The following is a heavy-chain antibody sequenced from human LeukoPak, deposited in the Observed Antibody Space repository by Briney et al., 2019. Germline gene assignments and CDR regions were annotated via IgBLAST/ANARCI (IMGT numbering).Heavy chain of an antibody. D-gene: IGHD6-13*01. CDR2: IIPIFGTA. Sequence: SVEVSCKASGGTFSSYAISWVRQAPGQGLEWMGGIIPIFGTANYAQKFQGRVTITTDESTSTAYMELSSLRSEDTAVYYCATLYSSSFYYFDYWGQGTLVTVSS. CDR1: GGTFSSYA. J-gene: IGHJ4*02. V-gene: IGHV1-69*05. CDR3: ATLYSSSFYYFDY.